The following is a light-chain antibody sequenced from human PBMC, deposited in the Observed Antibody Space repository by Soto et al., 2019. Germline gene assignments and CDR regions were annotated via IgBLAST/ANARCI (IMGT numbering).Light chain of an antibody. CDR2: DAS. CDR3: QQYHDWVT. Sequence: VMTQSPCTLSVSPLETATLSCGTSQSVSTNLAWYQQKPGQPPRLLIYDASTRATGIPARFRGSGSGTEFTLTISYLRPEDFAVYFCQQYHDWVTFGGGTKVDIK. V-gene: IGKV3D-15*01. CDR1: QSVSTN. J-gene: IGKJ4*01.